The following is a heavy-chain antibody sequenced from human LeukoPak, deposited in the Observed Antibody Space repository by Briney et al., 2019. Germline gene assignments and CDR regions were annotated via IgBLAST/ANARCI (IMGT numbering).Heavy chain of an antibody. CDR3: ARRRRDYYGSGSYLKRDNWFDP. Sequence: PSETLSLTCTVSDYSISSAYYWGWIRQPPGKGLEWIGGIYYSGSTYYNPSLKSRVTISVDTSKNQFSLKLSSVTAADTAVYYCARRRRDYYGSGSYLKRDNWFDPWGQGTLVTVSS. V-gene: IGHV4-38-2*02. CDR2: IYYSGST. CDR1: DYSISSAYY. D-gene: IGHD3-10*01. J-gene: IGHJ5*02.